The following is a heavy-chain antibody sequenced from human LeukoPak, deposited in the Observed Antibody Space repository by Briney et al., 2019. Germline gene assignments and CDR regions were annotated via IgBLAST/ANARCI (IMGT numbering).Heavy chain of an antibody. CDR1: GFTFSNYG. D-gene: IGHD4-23*01. Sequence: PGGSLRLSCAASGFTFSNYGMHWVRQAPDKGLEWVAFARYDRINKYYADSVQGRFTVSRDNSKNTLYLQINSLRIEDTALYYCAKSYGGNFFDYWGQGTLVTVSS. CDR2: ARYDRINK. J-gene: IGHJ4*02. V-gene: IGHV3-30*02. CDR3: AKSYGGNFFDY.